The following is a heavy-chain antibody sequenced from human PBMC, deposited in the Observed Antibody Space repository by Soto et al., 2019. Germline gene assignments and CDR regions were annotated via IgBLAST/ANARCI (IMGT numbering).Heavy chain of an antibody. D-gene: IGHD3-3*01. CDR3: TSSFGVVIIDDAFDI. J-gene: IGHJ3*02. V-gene: IGHV3-49*03. CDR1: GFTFGDYA. CDR2: IRSKAYGGTT. Sequence: SLRLSCTASGFTFGDYAMSWFRQASGKGLEWVGFIRSKAYGGTTEYAASVKGRFTISRDDSKSIAYLQMNSLKTEDTAVYYCTSSFGVVIIDDAFDIWGQGTMVTVS.